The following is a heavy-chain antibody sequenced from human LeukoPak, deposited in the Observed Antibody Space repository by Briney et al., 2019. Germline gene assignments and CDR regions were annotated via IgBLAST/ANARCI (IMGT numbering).Heavy chain of an antibody. D-gene: IGHD2-2*01. CDR3: ARDLGSGTADDYFYYGMDV. J-gene: IGHJ6*02. V-gene: IGHV3-21*01. CDR2: ISSSSSYI. CDR1: GFSFSTSP. Sequence: GGSLRLSCSASGFSFSTSPMTWVRQAPGQGLEWVSSISSSSSYIYYTDSVKGRFTISRDNAKNSLYLQMNSLRAEDTAVYYCARDLGSGTADDYFYYGMDVWGRGTTVTVSS.